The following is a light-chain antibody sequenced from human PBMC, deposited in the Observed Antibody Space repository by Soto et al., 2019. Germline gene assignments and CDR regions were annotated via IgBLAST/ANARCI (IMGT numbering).Light chain of an antibody. V-gene: IGKV3-11*01. CDR1: QSVSSN. Sequence: EIVMTQSPATLSVSPGERATLSCRASQSVSSNLAWYQQKPGQAPRLLIYGASNRAPGIPDRFSGSGSGADFTLTISSLEPEDFAVYYCQQRSNWPITFGQGTRLEI. J-gene: IGKJ5*01. CDR3: QQRSNWPIT. CDR2: GAS.